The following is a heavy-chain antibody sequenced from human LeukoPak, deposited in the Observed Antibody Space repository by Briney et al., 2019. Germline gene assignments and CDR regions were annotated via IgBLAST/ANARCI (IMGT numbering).Heavy chain of an antibody. CDR1: GGSFSGYY. Sequence: SETLSLTCAVYGGSFSGYYWSWIRQPAGKGLEWIGRIYTSGSTNYNPSLKSRVTMSVDTSKNQFSLKLISVTAADTAVYYCARDPRGIVGANHNWFDPWGQGTLVTVSS. CDR3: ARDPRGIVGANHNWFDP. D-gene: IGHD1-26*01. CDR2: IYTSGST. J-gene: IGHJ5*02. V-gene: IGHV4-4*07.